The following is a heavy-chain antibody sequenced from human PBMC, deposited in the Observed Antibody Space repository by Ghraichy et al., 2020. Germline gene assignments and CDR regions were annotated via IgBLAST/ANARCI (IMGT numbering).Heavy chain of an antibody. Sequence: PLSLTCTVSGGSISSGSYYWSWIRQPAGKGLEWIGRIYTSGSTNYNPSLKSRVTISVDTSKNQFSLKLSSVTAADTAVYYCARADSGSYYVFDYWGQGTLVTVSS. D-gene: IGHD1-26*01. CDR2: IYTSGST. CDR1: GGSISSGSYY. J-gene: IGHJ4*02. V-gene: IGHV4-61*02. CDR3: ARADSGSYYVFDY.